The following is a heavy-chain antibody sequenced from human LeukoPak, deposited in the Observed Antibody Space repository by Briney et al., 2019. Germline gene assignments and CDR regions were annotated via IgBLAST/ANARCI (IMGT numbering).Heavy chain of an antibody. CDR1: GGSITGYY. D-gene: IGHD6-19*01. J-gene: IGHJ4*02. CDR2: VFYSGTT. CDR3: ARYSVDRSGWSFDY. Sequence: PSETLSLTCTVSGGSITGYYWSWIRQPPGKGLEWIGYVFYSGTTLYNPSVKSLVTMSVDTSKTQFSLKLTSVTAADTAVYYCARYSVDRSGWSFDYWGQGTLVTVSS. V-gene: IGHV4-59*08.